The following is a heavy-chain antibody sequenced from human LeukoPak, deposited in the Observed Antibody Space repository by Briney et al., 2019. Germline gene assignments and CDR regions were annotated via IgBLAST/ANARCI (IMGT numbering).Heavy chain of an antibody. CDR3: AKDAVKVRGVTDYYFDY. V-gene: IGHV3-23*01. CDR1: SSSSYY. CDR2: ISGSGGAT. D-gene: IGHD3-10*01. Sequence: SSSSYYWGWIRQPPGKGLEWVSGISGSGGATYYADSVKGRFTISRDNSKNTLYLQMNSLRAEDTAVYYCAKDAVKVRGVTDYYFDYWGQGTLVTVSS. J-gene: IGHJ4*02.